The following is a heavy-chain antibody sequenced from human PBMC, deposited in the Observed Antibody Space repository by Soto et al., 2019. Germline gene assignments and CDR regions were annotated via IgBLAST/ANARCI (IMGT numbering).Heavy chain of an antibody. Sequence: SETLSLTCAVYGGSFSNSYWRWVRQSPGNGLEWIGEINLGGSTNYNPSLKSRVTLSLDTSKNQFSLKLSSVTAADTALYYCARGARLATSPTSIAARLFSRGPLWLDPWGQGTLVTVSS. J-gene: IGHJ5*02. V-gene: IGHV4-34*01. CDR1: GGSFSNSY. CDR3: ARGARLATSPTSIAARLFSRGPLWLDP. CDR2: INLGGST. D-gene: IGHD6-6*01.